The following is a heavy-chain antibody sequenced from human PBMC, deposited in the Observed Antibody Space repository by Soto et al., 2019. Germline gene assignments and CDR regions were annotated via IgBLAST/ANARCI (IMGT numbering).Heavy chain of an antibody. J-gene: IGHJ6*02. V-gene: IGHV3-23*01. D-gene: IGHD2-21*01. CDR3: ATDLPGGEDDHYGMDV. CDR1: GFTFSTYA. Sequence: GGSLRLSCAASGFTFSTYAMSWVRQTPGKGPEWVSGISVSGGSRYYADSVRGRFTISRDTSKNTLYLQMNSLRAEDTALYYCATDLPGGEDDHYGMDVWGQGTTVTVSS. CDR2: ISVSGGSR.